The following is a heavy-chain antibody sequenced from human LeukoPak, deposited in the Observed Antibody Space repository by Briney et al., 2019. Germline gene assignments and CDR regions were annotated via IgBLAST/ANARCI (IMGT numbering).Heavy chain of an antibody. CDR3: ARTPVSYWHFDL. CDR1: GGSISSYY. Sequence: SETLSLTCTVSGGSISSYYWSWIRQPPGKGLEWIAYIYYSGSANYSPSLNSRVTISVDTSRDQFSLKLTSVTAADTAVYYCARTPVSYWHFDLWGRGTLVTVSS. V-gene: IGHV4-59*08. J-gene: IGHJ2*01. CDR2: IYYSGSA. D-gene: IGHD5/OR15-5a*01.